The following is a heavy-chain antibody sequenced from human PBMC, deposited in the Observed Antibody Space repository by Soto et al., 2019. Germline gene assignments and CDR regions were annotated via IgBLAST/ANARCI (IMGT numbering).Heavy chain of an antibody. CDR2: IYYSGSA. J-gene: IGHJ4*02. Sequence: SETLSLTCTVSGGSISSGDYYWSWIRQPPGKGLEWIGYIYYSGSANYNPSLKSRVTISVDTSKNQFSLKLSSVTAADTAVYYCARAGAATLSDFWGQGTLVTVSS. CDR3: ARAGAATLSDF. V-gene: IGHV4-61*08. D-gene: IGHD2-15*01. CDR1: GGSISSGDYY.